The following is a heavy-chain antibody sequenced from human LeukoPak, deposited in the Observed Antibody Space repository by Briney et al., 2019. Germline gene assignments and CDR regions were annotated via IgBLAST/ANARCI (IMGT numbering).Heavy chain of an antibody. CDR2: IYYSGGT. D-gene: IGHD3-9*01. Sequence: SETLSLTCTVSGGSIRSYYWSWIRQSPGKGLEWIGYIYYSGGTNYNPSLKSRVTISVDTSKNQFSLQLSSVTAADTAVYYCARGAGPYYYDRNSYKSVWGQGALVTVSS. J-gene: IGHJ4*02. V-gene: IGHV4-59*01. CDR1: GGSIRSYY. CDR3: ARGAGPYYYDRNSYKSV.